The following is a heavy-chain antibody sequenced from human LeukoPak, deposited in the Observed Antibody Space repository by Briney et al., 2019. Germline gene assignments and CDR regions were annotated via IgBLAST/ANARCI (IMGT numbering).Heavy chain of an antibody. CDR3: ARNVLYYYDSSGTDAFDI. Sequence: SETLSLTCTVSGGSISSYYWSWIRQPAGKGLEWIGRIYTSGSTNYNPSLKSRVTISVDTSKNQFSLKLSSVTAADTAVYYCARNVLYYYDSSGTDAFDIWGQGTMVTVSS. CDR2: IYTSGST. CDR1: GGSISSYY. J-gene: IGHJ3*02. D-gene: IGHD3-22*01. V-gene: IGHV4-4*07.